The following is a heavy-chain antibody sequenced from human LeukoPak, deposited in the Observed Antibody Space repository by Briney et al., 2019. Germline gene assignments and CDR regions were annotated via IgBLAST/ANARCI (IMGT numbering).Heavy chain of an antibody. D-gene: IGHD6-13*01. V-gene: IGHV1-8*01. CDR2: MNPNSGNT. CDR1: GYTFTSYD. Sequence: ASVKVSCKASGYTFTSYDINWVRQATGQGLEWMGWMNPNSGNTGYAQKFQGRVTMTRNTSISTAYMELSSLRSEDTVVYYCARGLRGIAAADYWGQGTLVTVSS. CDR3: ARGLRGIAAADY. J-gene: IGHJ4*02.